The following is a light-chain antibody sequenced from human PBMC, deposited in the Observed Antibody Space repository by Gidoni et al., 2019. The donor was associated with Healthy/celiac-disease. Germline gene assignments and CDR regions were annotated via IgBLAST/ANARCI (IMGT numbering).Light chain of an antibody. CDR2: WAS. V-gene: IGKV4-1*01. CDR3: QQYYSTPQT. CDR1: QSVLYSPNNKNY. Sequence: DIVMTQSPDSLALSLGERATINCKSSQSVLYSPNNKNYLAWYQQKPGQPPKLLIYWASTRESGVPDRFSGSGSGTDFTLTISSLQAEDVAVYYCQQYYSTPQTFGQGTKLEIK. J-gene: IGKJ2*01.